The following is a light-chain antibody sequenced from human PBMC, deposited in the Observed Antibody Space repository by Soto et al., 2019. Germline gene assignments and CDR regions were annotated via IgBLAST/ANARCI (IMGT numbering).Light chain of an antibody. CDR3: HHYADSPHT. J-gene: IGKJ2*01. Sequence: EIVLTQSPGTLSLIPGEGATLSCRASQSVRSGSLAWYQQKPGQAPRLLIFGASSRATDIPDRFSGSGYGTDFTLTISRLEPEYFAVYYCHHYADSPHTFGQGTKLEI. V-gene: IGKV3-20*01. CDR2: GAS. CDR1: QSVRSGS.